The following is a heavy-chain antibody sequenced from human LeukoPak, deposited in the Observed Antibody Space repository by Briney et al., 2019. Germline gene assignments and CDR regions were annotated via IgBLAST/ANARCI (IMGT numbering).Heavy chain of an antibody. CDR3: ARDYYDSPDLDY. CDR1: GGTFSSYA. CDR2: IIPILGIA. Sequence: SVKVSCKASGGTFSSYAISWVRQAPGQGLEWMGRIIPILGIANYAQKFQGRVTITADKSTGTAYMELSSLRSEDTAVYYCARDYYDSPDLDYWGQGTLVTVSS. J-gene: IGHJ4*02. V-gene: IGHV1-69*04. D-gene: IGHD3-22*01.